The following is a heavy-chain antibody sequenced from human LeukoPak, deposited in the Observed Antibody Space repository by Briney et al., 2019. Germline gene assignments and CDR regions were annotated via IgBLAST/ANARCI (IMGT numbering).Heavy chain of an antibody. Sequence: GESLKISCKGSGYSFTSYWIGWVRQMPGKGLEWMGIIYPGDSDTRYSPSFQGQVTISADKSISTAYLQWSSLKASDTAMYYCASQGYYGSGSEYYFDYWGQGTLVTVSS. J-gene: IGHJ4*02. V-gene: IGHV5-51*01. CDR3: ASQGYYGSGSEYYFDY. D-gene: IGHD3-10*01. CDR1: GYSFTSYW. CDR2: IYPGDSDT.